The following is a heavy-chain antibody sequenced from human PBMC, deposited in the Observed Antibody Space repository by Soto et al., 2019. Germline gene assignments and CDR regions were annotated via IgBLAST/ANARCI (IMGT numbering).Heavy chain of an antibody. V-gene: IGHV4-59*08. J-gene: IGHJ4*02. Sequence: PSVTLSLTWTVFGGSIKNYCWSWIRQPPGKGLEWIGYIYYSGSTNYNPSPKMRVTISLDTSNNQFSLKLTSSPAADTAGSYCQRHRASGWSYFDYWGQGTLVTVSS. CDR2: IYYSGST. CDR1: GGSIKNYC. D-gene: IGHD6-19*01. CDR3: QRHRASGWSYFDY.